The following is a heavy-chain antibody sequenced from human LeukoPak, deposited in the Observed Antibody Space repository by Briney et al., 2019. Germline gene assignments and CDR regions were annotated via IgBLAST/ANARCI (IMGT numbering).Heavy chain of an antibody. V-gene: IGHV3-33*01. Sequence: GGSLRLSCAASGFTFSSYGMHWVRQAPGKGLEWVAVIWYDGSNKYYADSVKGRFTISRDNSKNTLYLQMNSLRAEDTAVYYCARKVRGVRSRHVFDYWGQGTLVTVSS. CDR2: IWYDGSNK. CDR3: ARKVRGVRSRHVFDY. CDR1: GFTFSSYG. D-gene: IGHD3-10*01. J-gene: IGHJ4*02.